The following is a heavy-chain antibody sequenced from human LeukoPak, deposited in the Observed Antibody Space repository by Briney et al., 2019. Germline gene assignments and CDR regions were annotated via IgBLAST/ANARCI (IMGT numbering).Heavy chain of an antibody. CDR1: GGSLSNGDYY. J-gene: IGHJ4*02. CDR2: IYYSGST. V-gene: IGHV4-30-4*01. Sequence: PSETLSLTCTVSGGSLSNGDYYWSWIRQPPGKGLEWIGNIYYSGSTYYNPSLKSRLTISVDTSKNQFSLKLVSVTAADTAVYYCARVRPTAYRIDSWGQGTLVTVSS. CDR3: ARVRPTAYRIDS. D-gene: IGHD3-16*01.